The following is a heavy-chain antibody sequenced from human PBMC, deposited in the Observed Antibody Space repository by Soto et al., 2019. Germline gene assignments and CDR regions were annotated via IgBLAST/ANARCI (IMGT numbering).Heavy chain of an antibody. CDR1: GGSFSGYF. CDR2: IYYSGST. V-gene: IGHV4-59*01. Sequence: TSETLSLTCAVYGGSFSGYFWSWIRQPPGKGLEWIGYIYYSGSTNYNPSLKSRVTISVDTSKNQFSLKLSSVTAADTAVYYCARGVRYFDYWGQGTLVTVSS. D-gene: IGHD3-10*01. CDR3: ARGVRYFDY. J-gene: IGHJ4*02.